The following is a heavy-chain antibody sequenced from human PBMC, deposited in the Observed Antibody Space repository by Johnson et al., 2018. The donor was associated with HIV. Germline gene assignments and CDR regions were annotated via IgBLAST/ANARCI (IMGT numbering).Heavy chain of an antibody. D-gene: IGHD6-19*01. Sequence: VQLVESGGGVVQPGRSLRLSCAASGVTFRNYWMHWVRQAPGKGLVWVSRINSDGSSPSYADSGKDRFNISRDNAKNTLHLQMNSLRGEDTAVYYCARRRVAGDDAFDIWGQGTTVTVSS. CDR1: GVTFRNYW. CDR3: ARRRVAGDDAFDI. CDR2: INSDGSSP. V-gene: IGHV3-74*02. J-gene: IGHJ3*02.